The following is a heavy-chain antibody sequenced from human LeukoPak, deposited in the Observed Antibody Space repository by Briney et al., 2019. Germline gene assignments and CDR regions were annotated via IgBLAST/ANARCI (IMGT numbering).Heavy chain of an antibody. D-gene: IGHD3-9*01. J-gene: IGHJ4*02. CDR1: GFTFDDYA. Sequence: PGGSLRLSCAASGFTFDDYAMHWVRQAPGKGLEWVSGISWNSGSIGYADSVEGRFTIPRDNAKNSLYLQMNSLRAEDTALYYCAKAEYYDILTGYSLDYWGQGTLVTVSS. CDR2: ISWNSGSI. CDR3: AKAEYYDILTGYSLDY. V-gene: IGHV3-9*01.